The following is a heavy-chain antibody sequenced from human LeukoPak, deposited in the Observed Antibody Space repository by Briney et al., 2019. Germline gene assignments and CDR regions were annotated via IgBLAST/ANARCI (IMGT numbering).Heavy chain of an antibody. J-gene: IGHJ4*02. V-gene: IGHV3-74*01. CDR3: ARGAIAVSRDY. D-gene: IGHD6-19*01. CDR1: GFTFSNYW. Sequence: PGGSLRLSCAASGFTFSNYWMHWVRQAPGKGLVWVSRISYDGSSTSYADSVRGRFTISRDNAKNSLYLQMNSLRAEDTAIYYCARGAIAVSRDYWGQGTLVTVSS. CDR2: ISYDGSST.